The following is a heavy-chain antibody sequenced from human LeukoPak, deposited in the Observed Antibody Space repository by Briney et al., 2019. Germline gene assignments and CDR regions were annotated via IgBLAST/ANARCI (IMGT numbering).Heavy chain of an antibody. J-gene: IGHJ4*02. CDR2: IRFDGSKK. V-gene: IGHV3-30*02. Sequence: PGGSLRLSCAASGFTFSSYGMHWVPHAPGKGLGWVAFIRFDGSKKYNAHSAKGRFPISRESPKNTLYLQIHSLRPQNTAVYYCPKDLTLLLPSSPDYWGQGTLVTVSS. CDR3: PKDLTLLLPSSPDY. D-gene: IGHD1-14*01. CDR1: GFTFSSYG.